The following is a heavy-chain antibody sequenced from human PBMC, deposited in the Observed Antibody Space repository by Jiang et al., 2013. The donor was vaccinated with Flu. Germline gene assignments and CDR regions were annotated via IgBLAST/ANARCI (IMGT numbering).Heavy chain of an antibody. CDR3: ARVLWDFWSGYSDAFDI. J-gene: IGHJ3*02. D-gene: IGHD3-3*01. CDR1: GFTFSSYE. V-gene: IGHV3-48*03. CDR2: ISSSGSTI. Sequence: VQLLESGGGLVQPGGSLRLSCAASGFTFSSYEMNWVRQAPGKGLEWVSYISSSGSTIYYADSVKGRFTISRDNAKNSLYLQMNSLRAEDTAVYYCARVLWDFWSGYSDAFDIWGQGTMVTVSS.